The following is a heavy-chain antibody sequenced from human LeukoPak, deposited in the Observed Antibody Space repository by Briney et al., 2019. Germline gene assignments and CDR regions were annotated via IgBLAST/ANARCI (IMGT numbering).Heavy chain of an antibody. CDR2: VYSDSRT. CDR3: ARELVAGGGRRGMDV. V-gene: IGHV3-66*01. J-gene: IGHJ6*02. Sequence: GGSLRLSCAASGFTVSTNFMSWVRQAPGKGLEWVSVVYSDSRTSYADSVRGRFTTSRDNSKNMLYLQMSSLRAEDTAVYYCARELVAGGGRRGMDVWGQGTTVTVSS. CDR1: GFTVSTNF. D-gene: IGHD6-19*01.